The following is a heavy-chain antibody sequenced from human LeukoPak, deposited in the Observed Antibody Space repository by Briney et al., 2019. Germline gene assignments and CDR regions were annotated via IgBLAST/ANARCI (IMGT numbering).Heavy chain of an antibody. D-gene: IGHD4-17*01. CDR2: ISYDGSNK. CDR1: GFTFSSYG. CDR3: AEDLGHYYGDYIDY. J-gene: IGHJ4*02. V-gene: IGHV3-30*18. Sequence: PGGSLRLSCAASGFTFSSYGMHWVRQAPGKGLEWVAVISYDGSNKYYADSVKGRFTISRDNSKNTLYLQMNSLRAEDTAVYYCAEDLGHYYGDYIDYWGQGTLVTVSS.